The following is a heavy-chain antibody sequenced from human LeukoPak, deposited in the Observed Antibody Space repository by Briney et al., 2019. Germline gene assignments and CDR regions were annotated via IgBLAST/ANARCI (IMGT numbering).Heavy chain of an antibody. J-gene: IGHJ5*02. Sequence: GSSVKVSCKASGGTFSSYAISWVRQAPGQGLEWMGGIIPISGTANYAQKFQGRVTITADESTSTAYMELSSLRSEDTAVYYCARRYCSGGSCYWFDPWGQGTLVTVSS. V-gene: IGHV1-69*01. CDR1: GGTFSSYA. CDR2: IIPISGTA. CDR3: ARRYCSGGSCYWFDP. D-gene: IGHD2-15*01.